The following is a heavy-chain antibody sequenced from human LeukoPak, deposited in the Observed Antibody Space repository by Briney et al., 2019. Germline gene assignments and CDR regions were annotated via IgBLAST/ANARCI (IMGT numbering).Heavy chain of an antibody. D-gene: IGHD1-26*01. CDR3: AKGGKWDVTPFDY. CDR1: GFTFTSYS. Sequence: GGSLRLSCAAYGFTFTSYSMNWVRQAPGKGLEWVSTISGGGGSTYYADSVKGRFTISRDNSKNTLYLQVNSLRAEDTAVYYCAKGGKWDVTPFDYWGQGTLVTVSS. CDR2: ISGGGGST. J-gene: IGHJ4*02. V-gene: IGHV3-23*01.